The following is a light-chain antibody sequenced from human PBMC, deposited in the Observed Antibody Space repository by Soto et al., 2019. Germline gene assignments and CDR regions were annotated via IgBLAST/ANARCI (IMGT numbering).Light chain of an antibody. CDR2: EVT. Sequence: QSALTQPASVSGSPGQSITISCSGTSSDVGSYDHVAWYQQFPGKTPKLTIYEVTFRPSGVPNRFSGSKSGNTATLTISGLLTEDEADYYCGSYASATLIFGGGTKLTVL. V-gene: IGLV2-14*01. CDR3: GSYASATLI. J-gene: IGLJ2*01. CDR1: SSDVGSYDH.